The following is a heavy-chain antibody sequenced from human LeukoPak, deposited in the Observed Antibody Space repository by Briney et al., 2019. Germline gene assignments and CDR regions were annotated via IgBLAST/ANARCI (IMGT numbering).Heavy chain of an antibody. CDR3: ERVPKRWLQLKYYFDY. CDR2: INHSGST. Sequence: SETLSLTCAVYGGSFSGYYWSWIRQPPGKGLEWIGEINHSGSTNYNPSLKSRVTISVDTSKNQFSLKLSSVTAADTAVYYCERVPKRWLQLKYYFDYWGQGTLVTVSS. J-gene: IGHJ4*02. D-gene: IGHD5-24*01. CDR1: GGSFSGYY. V-gene: IGHV4-34*01.